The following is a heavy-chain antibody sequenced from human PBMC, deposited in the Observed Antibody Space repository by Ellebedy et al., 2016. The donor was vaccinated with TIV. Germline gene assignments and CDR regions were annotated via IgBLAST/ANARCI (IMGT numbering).Heavy chain of an antibody. Sequence: GESLKISXTASGFTFGGYAMSWVRQAPGKGLEWVSFIRSKAYGGTTEYAASVKGRFTISRDDSKSIAYLQMNSLKAEDTAVYDCTRDLTTLAAAGTGIYYYTMDVWGQGTTVTVSS. CDR1: GFTFGGYA. V-gene: IGHV3-49*04. D-gene: IGHD6-13*01. J-gene: IGHJ6*02. CDR3: TRDLTTLAAAGTGIYYYTMDV. CDR2: IRSKAYGGTT.